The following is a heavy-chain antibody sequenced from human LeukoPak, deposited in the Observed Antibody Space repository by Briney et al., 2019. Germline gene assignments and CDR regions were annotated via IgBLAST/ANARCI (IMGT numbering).Heavy chain of an antibody. D-gene: IGHD3-3*01. CDR3: ARHPYDFWSGYLGAWFDA. CDR1: GGTFSSYA. J-gene: IGHJ5*02. V-gene: IGHV1-18*01. Sequence: ASVKVSCKASGGTFSSYAISWVRQAPGQGLEWMGWISAYNYNTNYAQKVQGRVSMTTDTSTSTAYMELRSLTSDDTAVYYCARHPYDFWSGYLGAWFDAWGQGTLVTVS. CDR2: ISAYNYNT.